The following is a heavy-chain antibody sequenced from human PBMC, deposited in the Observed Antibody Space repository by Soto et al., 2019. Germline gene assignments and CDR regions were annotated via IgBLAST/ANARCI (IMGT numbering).Heavy chain of an antibody. CDR3: ARDRVIAGTTSYYFYSMDL. CDR2: ISTHNGNT. Sequence: SVKFSCKTSCYAFVSNNISWVRQDPGQGLEWMGWISTHNGNTNYAQKVQDRVTLTTDTSTSTAYMELRSLRSDDTAVYYCARDRVIAGTTSYYFYSMDLWG. CDR1: CYAFVSNN. D-gene: IGHD1-26*01. V-gene: IGHV1-18*01. J-gene: IGHJ6*02.